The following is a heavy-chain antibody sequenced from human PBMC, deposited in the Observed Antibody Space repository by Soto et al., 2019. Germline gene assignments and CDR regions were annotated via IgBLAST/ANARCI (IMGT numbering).Heavy chain of an antibody. J-gene: IGHJ6*02. Sequence: EVQLVESGGVVVQPGGSLRLSCAASGFTFDDYTMHWVRQAPGKGLEWVSLISWDGGSTYYADSVKGRFTISRDNSKNSLYLQMNSLRTEDTALYYCAKDKDLGYSYGFSSGMDVWGQGTTVTVSS. D-gene: IGHD5-18*01. CDR3: AKDKDLGYSYGFSSGMDV. CDR2: ISWDGGST. V-gene: IGHV3-43*01. CDR1: GFTFDDYT.